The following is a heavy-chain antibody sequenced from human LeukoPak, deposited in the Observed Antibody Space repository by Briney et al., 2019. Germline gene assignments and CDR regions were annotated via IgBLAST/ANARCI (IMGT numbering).Heavy chain of an antibody. J-gene: IGHJ5*01. CDR1: GYSSTDYP. CDR3: ARIAIPGRHYFDP. V-gene: IGHV1-2*02. D-gene: IGHD2-2*02. Sequence: ASVKVSCKASGYSSTDYPMHWVRQAPGQGLEWMGWINPNSGGTDYAQEFRGRVTMTRDTSISTAYMELSRLRSDDTAVYYCARIAIPGRHYFDPWGQGTLVTVSS. CDR2: INPNSGGT.